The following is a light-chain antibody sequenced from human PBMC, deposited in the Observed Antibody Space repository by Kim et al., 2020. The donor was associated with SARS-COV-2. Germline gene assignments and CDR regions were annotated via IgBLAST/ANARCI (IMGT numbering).Light chain of an antibody. J-gene: IGKJ4*01. Sequence: ASTGDRVTITCRASQGISSYLAWYQQKPGKAPKLLIYAASSLQGGVPSRFSGSGSGTDFTLTISCLQSEDFATYYCQQYYTYPRTFGGGTKVDIK. CDR1: QGISSY. V-gene: IGKV1-8*01. CDR2: AAS. CDR3: QQYYTYPRT.